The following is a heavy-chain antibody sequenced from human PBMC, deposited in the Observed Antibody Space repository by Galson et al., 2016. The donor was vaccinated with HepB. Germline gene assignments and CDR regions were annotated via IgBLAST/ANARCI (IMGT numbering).Heavy chain of an antibody. CDR1: GFTLGNYW. Sequence: SLRLSCAASGFTLGNYWMNWARQAPGKGLEWVSSISSSSSDIYYADSAKGRFTISRDNAKNSLYLQMNSLRAEDTAVYYCARDLIAEAGRTFYYYYYYMDVWGNGGTVTVSS. CDR3: ARDLIAEAGRTFYYYYYYMDV. J-gene: IGHJ6*03. V-gene: IGHV3-21*01. D-gene: IGHD6-13*01. CDR2: ISSSSSDI.